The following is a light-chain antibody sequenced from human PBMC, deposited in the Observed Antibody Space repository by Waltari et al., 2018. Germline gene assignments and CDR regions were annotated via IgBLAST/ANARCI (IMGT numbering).Light chain of an antibody. Sequence: EIVLTQSPGTLSLSPGERATLSCRASQSVSRTLAWYQQKPGQAPKLLIYGASIRATGIPDRFTGGGSGTDFSLTISSLEPEDFERYFCQHYVRLPATFGQGTKVEIK. CDR2: GAS. CDR1: QSVSRT. J-gene: IGKJ1*01. CDR3: QHYVRLPAT. V-gene: IGKV3-20*01.